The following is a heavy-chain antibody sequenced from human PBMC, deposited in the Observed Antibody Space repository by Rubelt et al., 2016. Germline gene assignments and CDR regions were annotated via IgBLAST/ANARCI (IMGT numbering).Heavy chain of an antibody. CDR2: IYYSGST. CDR1: GDSISSSSYY. J-gene: IGHJ4*02. CDR3: AKHQRSQSTSPVWDY. V-gene: IGHV4-39*01. D-gene: IGHD1-26*01. Sequence: QPQLQESGPGLVKPSETLSLTCTVSGDSISSSSYYWGWIRQPPEKGLEWIGSIYYSGSTYYNPSLKSRVSMSVDTSKNQFSLKSYFVGAADTAVYYCAKHQRSQSTSPVWDYWGQGILVTVSS.